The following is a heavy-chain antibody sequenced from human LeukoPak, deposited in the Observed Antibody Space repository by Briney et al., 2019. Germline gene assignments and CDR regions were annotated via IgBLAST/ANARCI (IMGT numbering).Heavy chain of an antibody. CDR2: IRSKAYGGTT. Sequence: GGSLRLSCTASGFTFGDYAMSWVRRAPGKGLEWVGFIRSKAYGGTTEYAASVKGRFTISRGDSKSIAYLQMNSLKTEDTAVYYCTLGSGWTDDAFDIWGQGTMVTVSS. CDR3: TLGSGWTDDAFDI. D-gene: IGHD6-19*01. J-gene: IGHJ3*02. V-gene: IGHV3-49*04. CDR1: GFTFGDYA.